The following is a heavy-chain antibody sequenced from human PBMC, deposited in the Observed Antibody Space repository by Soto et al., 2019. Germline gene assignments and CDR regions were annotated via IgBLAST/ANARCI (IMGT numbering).Heavy chain of an antibody. CDR2: ISGRSNTI. CDR1: GFTFSDYN. V-gene: IGHV3-48*01. J-gene: IGHJ4*02. CDR3: TREGDGSGFFSDF. Sequence: EVHLVESGGGLVQPGGPLRLSCVASGFTFSDYNMNWVRQAPGKALEWVSFISGRSNTIYYADSVKGRFTISRDNAKNSLYLLMNSLRAEDTAVYYCTREGDGSGFFSDFWGQGALVTVSS. D-gene: IGHD3-22*01.